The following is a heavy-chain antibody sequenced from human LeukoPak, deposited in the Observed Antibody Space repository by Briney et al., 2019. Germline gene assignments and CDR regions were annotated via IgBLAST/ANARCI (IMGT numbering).Heavy chain of an antibody. J-gene: IGHJ4*02. D-gene: IGHD6-19*01. CDR3: ALPSSGWRFDY. Sequence: RSLRLSCAAYGFTFSNYGMHWVRRAPGKGLEWVADISNDGSYRDFADSVKGRFSISRDNPNDSLYLQMNSLRAEDTAVYYCALPSSGWRFDYCGRGALVTVS. V-gene: IGHV3-30*03. CDR1: GFTFSNYG. CDR2: ISNDGSYR.